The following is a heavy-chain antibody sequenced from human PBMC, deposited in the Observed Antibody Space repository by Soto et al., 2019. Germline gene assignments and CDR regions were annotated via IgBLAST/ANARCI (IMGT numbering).Heavy chain of an antibody. D-gene: IGHD2-15*01. V-gene: IGHV3-30-3*01. CDR1: GFTFSSYA. J-gene: IGHJ6*01. CDR2: ISYDGSNK. Sequence: QVQLVESGGGVVQPGRSLRLSCAASGFTFSSYAMHWVRQAPGKGLEWVAVISYDGSNKYYADSVKGRFTISRDNSKNTLYLQMNSLRAEDTAVYYCARELPDCSGGSCYAGSMDVW. CDR3: ARELPDCSGGSCYAGSMDV.